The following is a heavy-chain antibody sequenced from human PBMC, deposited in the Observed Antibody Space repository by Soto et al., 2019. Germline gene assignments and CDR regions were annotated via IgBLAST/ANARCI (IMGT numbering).Heavy chain of an antibody. Sequence: QVQLQESGPGLVKPSETLSLTCTVSGGSISSYYWSWIRQPPGKGLEWIGYIYYSGSTNYNPSLKIQVTIAVDTSKNQFSLKLSSVTAADRAVYYCARGIVMITFGGVIEYGYFDLWGRGTLFTVSS. CDR1: GGSISSYY. V-gene: IGHV4-59*01. CDR2: IYYSGST. J-gene: IGHJ2*01. CDR3: ARGIVMITFGGVIEYGYFDL. D-gene: IGHD3-16*02.